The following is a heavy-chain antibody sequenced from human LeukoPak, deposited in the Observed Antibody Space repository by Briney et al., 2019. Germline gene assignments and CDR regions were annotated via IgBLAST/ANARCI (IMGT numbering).Heavy chain of an antibody. Sequence: GASVKVSCKASGYTFTSYYMHWVRQAPGQGLEWMGIINPSGGSTSYAQKFQGRVTMTRDTSTSTVYMELSSLRSEDTAVYYCASIRTYCSGGSCYSEPSDDYYYYGMDVWGQGTTVTVSS. CDR1: GYTFTSYY. V-gene: IGHV1-46*01. D-gene: IGHD2-15*01. CDR3: ASIRTYCSGGSCYSEPSDDYYYYGMDV. J-gene: IGHJ6*02. CDR2: INPSGGST.